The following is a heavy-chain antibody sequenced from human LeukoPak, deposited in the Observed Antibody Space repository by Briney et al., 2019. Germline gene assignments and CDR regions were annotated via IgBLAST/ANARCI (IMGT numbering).Heavy chain of an antibody. CDR2: IKSKTDGGTT. J-gene: IGHJ4*02. CDR3: TTGTAAILYYFDY. CDR1: GFTFSNAW. Sequence: GGSLRLSCAASGFTFSNAWMSWVRQAPGKGLEWVGRIKSKTDGGTTDYAAPVKGRFTISRGDSKNTLYLQMNSLKTEDTAVYYCTTGTAAILYYFDYWGQGTLVTVSS. D-gene: IGHD2-21*01. V-gene: IGHV3-15*01.